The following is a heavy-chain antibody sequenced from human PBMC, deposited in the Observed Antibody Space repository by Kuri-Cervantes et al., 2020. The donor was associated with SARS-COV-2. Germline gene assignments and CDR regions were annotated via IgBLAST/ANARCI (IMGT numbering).Heavy chain of an antibody. CDR1: GYTFTSYG. V-gene: IGHV1-18*01. Sequence: VSVKVSCKASGYTFTSYGISWVRQAPGQGLEWMGWISAYNGNTNYAQKLQGRVTMTTDTSTSTAYMELSRLRSDDTAVYYCARVPRRSTYFVSGTGTNLYYFDYWGQGTLVTVSS. CDR2: ISAYNGNT. CDR3: ARVPRRSTYFVSGTGTNLYYFDY. J-gene: IGHJ4*02. D-gene: IGHD1-1*01.